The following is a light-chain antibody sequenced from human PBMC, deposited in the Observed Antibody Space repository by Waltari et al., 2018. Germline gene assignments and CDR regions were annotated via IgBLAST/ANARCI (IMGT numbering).Light chain of an antibody. J-gene: IGKJ4*01. Sequence: DIVMTQTPDSLAVSLAERATLTCTSSQSVLSSSDNKNYLAWYQQKPGQPPKLFIYWSSTRESGVPDRFSGSGSGTDFALTISSLQAEDAAVYYCQHYYTSPPTFGGGTKVEIK. CDR1: QSVLSSSDNKNY. CDR2: WSS. V-gene: IGKV4-1*01. CDR3: QHYYTSPPT.